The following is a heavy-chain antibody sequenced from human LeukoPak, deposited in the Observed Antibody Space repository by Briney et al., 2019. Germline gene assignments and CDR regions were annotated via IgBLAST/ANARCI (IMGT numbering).Heavy chain of an antibody. CDR2: INHSGST. CDR1: GRSLSGYY. CDR3: ARVNHYYESSGPDY. V-gene: IGHV4-34*01. Sequence: SETLSPTCAVYGRSLSGYYSSWIRQPPGKGLEWIGEINHSGSTNYNPSLKSRVTISVDTSKNQFSLKLSSVTARDTAVYYCARVNHYYESSGPDYWGQGNLVTVSS. D-gene: IGHD3-22*01. J-gene: IGHJ4*02.